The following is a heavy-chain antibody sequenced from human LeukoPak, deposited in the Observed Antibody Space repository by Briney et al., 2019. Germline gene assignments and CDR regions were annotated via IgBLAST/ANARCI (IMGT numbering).Heavy chain of an antibody. CDR1: GFTFSSYA. Sequence: PGGSLRLSCAASGFTFSSYAMSWVRQAPGKGLEWDSAISGSGGRTYYTDSVKGRFTISRDNSKNTLYLQMNSLRAEDTAVYYCAKDRIPSSGWESDYWGQGTLVTVSS. V-gene: IGHV3-23*01. D-gene: IGHD3-22*01. CDR2: ISGSGGRT. CDR3: AKDRIPSSGWESDY. J-gene: IGHJ4*02.